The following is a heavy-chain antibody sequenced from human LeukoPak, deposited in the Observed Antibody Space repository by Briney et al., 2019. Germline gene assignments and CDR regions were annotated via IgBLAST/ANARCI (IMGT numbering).Heavy chain of an antibody. CDR2: IYYSGST. CDR3: ARARGSGRTRFDY. Sequence: KSSETLSPTCTVSGGSISSYYWSWIRQPPGKGLEWIGYIYYSGSTNYNPSLKSRVTISVDTSKNQFSLKLSSVTAADTAVYYCARARGSGRTRFDYWGQGTLVTVSS. V-gene: IGHV4-59*01. J-gene: IGHJ4*02. D-gene: IGHD3-10*01. CDR1: GGSISSYY.